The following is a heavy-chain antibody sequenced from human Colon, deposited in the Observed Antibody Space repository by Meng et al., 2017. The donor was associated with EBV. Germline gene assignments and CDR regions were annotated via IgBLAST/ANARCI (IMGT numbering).Heavy chain of an antibody. D-gene: IGHD4-17*01. CDR1: GGSFSGYY. CDR3: ARRTTVNLRSFDS. J-gene: IGHJ4*02. V-gene: IGHV4-34*01. CDR2: INHSGST. Sequence: QVQSDQCGRGCFNPSETLSLPCAVSGGSFSGYYWTWIRQAPGKGLEWIGEINHSGSTKFNPSLESRVSISVDTSENQVSLKLTSVTAADTAVYYCARRTTVNLRSFDSWGQGTLVTVSS.